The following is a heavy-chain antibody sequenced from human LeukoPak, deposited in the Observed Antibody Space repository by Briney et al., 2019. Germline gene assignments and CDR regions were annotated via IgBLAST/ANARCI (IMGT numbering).Heavy chain of an antibody. CDR3: AKGIYSSGWSYFDY. V-gene: IGHV3-23*01. CDR1: GFTFSNSA. CDR2: LSGSGITT. J-gene: IGHJ4*01. D-gene: IGHD6-19*01. Sequence: GGSLRLSCAASGFTFSNSAMSWVRQAPGKGLECVSTLSGSGITTYYADSVKGRFTISRDNSKNTLYLQMNTLRAEDSALYYCAKGIYSSGWSYFDYWGHGTLVTVSS.